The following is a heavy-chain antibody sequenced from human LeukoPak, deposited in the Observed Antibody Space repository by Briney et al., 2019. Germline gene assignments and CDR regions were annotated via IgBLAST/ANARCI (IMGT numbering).Heavy chain of an antibody. CDR1: GFTFSSYG. CDR2: IRYDGSNK. CDR3: AKDSGYSYGYDN. D-gene: IGHD5-18*01. V-gene: IGHV3-30*02. J-gene: IGHJ4*02. Sequence: GGSLRLSGAASGFTFSSYGMHWVRQAPGKGLEWVAFIRYDGSNKYYADSVKGRFTISRDNSKNTLYLQMNSLRAEDTAVYYCAKDSGYSYGYDNWGQGTLVTVSS.